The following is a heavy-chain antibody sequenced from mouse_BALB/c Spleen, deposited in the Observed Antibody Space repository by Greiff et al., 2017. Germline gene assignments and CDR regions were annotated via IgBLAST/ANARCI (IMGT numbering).Heavy chain of an antibody. Sequence: EVKLVESGAELVRSGASVKLSCTASGFNIKDYYMHWVKQRPEQGLEWIGWIDPENGDTEYAPKFQGKATMTADTSSNTAYLQLSSLTSEDTAVYYCNAYGNSFDYWGQGTTLTVSS. J-gene: IGHJ2*01. CDR2: IDPENGDT. V-gene: IGHV14-4*02. CDR1: GFNIKDYY. D-gene: IGHD2-10*02. CDR3: NAYGNSFDY.